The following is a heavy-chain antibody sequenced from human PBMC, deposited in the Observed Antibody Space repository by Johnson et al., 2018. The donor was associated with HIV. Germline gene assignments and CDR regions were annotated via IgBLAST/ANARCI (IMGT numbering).Heavy chain of an antibody. CDR3: AKGGYSYGNAFDI. D-gene: IGHD5-18*01. Sequence: GRFTISRDNSKNTLYLQMNSLRAEDTAVYYCAKGGYSYGNAFDIWGQGTMVTVSS. V-gene: IGHV3-23*01. J-gene: IGHJ3*02.